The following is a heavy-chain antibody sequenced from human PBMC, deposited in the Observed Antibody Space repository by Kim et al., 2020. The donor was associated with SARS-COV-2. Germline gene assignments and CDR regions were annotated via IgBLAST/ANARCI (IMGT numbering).Heavy chain of an antibody. CDR2: INHSGST. J-gene: IGHJ4*02. CDR1: GGSFSGYY. D-gene: IGHD5-18*01. Sequence: SETLSLTCAVYGGSFSGYYWSWIRQPPGKGLEWIGEINHSGSTNYNPSLKSRVTISVDTSKNQFSLKLSSVTAADTAVYYCARGGDGYSYGFPYYYFDYWGQGTLVTVSS. CDR3: ARGGDGYSYGFPYYYFDY. V-gene: IGHV4-34*01.